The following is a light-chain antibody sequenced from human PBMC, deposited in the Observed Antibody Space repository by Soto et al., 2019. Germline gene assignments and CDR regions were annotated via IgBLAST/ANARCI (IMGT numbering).Light chain of an antibody. J-gene: IGKJ1*01. CDR1: QNVTRS. V-gene: IGKV3-15*01. Sequence: EIVVTQSTATLSVSPGDIATLSCTASQNVTRSLAWYQQKPGQTPRLLIYDASSRAAGIPDRFNGGGSGTEFTLTISSLQSEDFALYFCQQYDTWWTFGQGTRV. CDR3: QQYDTWWT. CDR2: DAS.